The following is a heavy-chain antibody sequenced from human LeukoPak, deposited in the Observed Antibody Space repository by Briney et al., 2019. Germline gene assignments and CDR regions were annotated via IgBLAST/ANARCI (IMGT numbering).Heavy chain of an antibody. CDR2: ISSSSSYI. CDR1: GFTFSSYS. Sequence: GGSLRLSCAAPGFTFSSYSMNWVRQAPGKGLEWVSSISSSSSYIYHADSVKGRFTISRDNAKNSLYLQMNSLRAEDTAVYYCARVKRVATIPTHDYWGQGTLVTVSS. V-gene: IGHV3-21*01. D-gene: IGHD5-12*01. J-gene: IGHJ4*02. CDR3: ARVKRVATIPTHDY.